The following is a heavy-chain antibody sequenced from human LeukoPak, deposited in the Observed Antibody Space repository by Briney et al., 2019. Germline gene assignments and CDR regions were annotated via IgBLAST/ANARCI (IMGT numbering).Heavy chain of an antibody. J-gene: IGHJ4*02. CDR3: ACSSLRGTFDC. CDR2: ISYDGTIR. CDR1: GLTFSSYG. D-gene: IGHD6-6*01. V-gene: IGHV3-30*03. Sequence: PGGSLRLSCAASGLTFSSYGMHWVRQAPGTGLEWVAVISYDGTIRNYADSVKGRFTISRDNAKNTLYLQMNSLRAEDTAVYYCACSSLRGTFDCWGQGTLVTVSS.